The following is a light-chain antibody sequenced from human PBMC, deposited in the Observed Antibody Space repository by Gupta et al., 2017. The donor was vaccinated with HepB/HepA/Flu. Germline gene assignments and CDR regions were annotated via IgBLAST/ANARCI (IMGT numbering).Light chain of an antibody. V-gene: IGKV1-33*01. J-gene: IGKJ4*01. CDR3: QQDDSLPLT. CDR1: QDISDY. CDR2: DAS. Sequence: DIQMTQSPSSLSASVGDRVTITCQASQDISDYLNWYQQKPGKAPTLLIYDASNLETGVPSRFSGGGSGTYFTLTISSLQPADIATYYCQQDDSLPLTFGGGTKVEI.